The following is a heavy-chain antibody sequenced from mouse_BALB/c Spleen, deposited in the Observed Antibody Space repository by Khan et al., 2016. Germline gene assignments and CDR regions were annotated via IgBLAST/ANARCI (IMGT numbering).Heavy chain of an antibody. V-gene: IGHV8-8*01. J-gene: IGHJ2*01. Sequence: QVTLKESGPGILQPSQTLSLTCSFSGFSLSTSGMSVGWIRQPSGKGLEWLAHIWWNDDKYYNPALKSRLTISKDTPNNQVFLKIASVVTADTATYYCARIEGFYFDYWGQGTTLTVSS. CDR3: ARIEGFYFDY. CDR1: GFSLSTSGMS. CDR2: IWWNDDK.